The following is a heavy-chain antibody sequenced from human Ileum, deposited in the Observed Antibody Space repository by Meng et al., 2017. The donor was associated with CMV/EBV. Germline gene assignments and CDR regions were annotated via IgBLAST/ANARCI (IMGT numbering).Heavy chain of an antibody. V-gene: IGHV4-31*03. J-gene: IGHJ4*02. CDR3: ARSSSTSCYRA. D-gene: IGHD2-2*01. CDR2: IYYSGST. CDR1: GGSISSGGYY. Sequence: CTFSGGSISSGGYYWSWIRQHPGKGLEWIGYIYYSGSTYYNPSLKSRVAISVDTSKNQLSLKLSSVTAADTAVYHCARSSSTSCYRAWGQGTLVTVSS.